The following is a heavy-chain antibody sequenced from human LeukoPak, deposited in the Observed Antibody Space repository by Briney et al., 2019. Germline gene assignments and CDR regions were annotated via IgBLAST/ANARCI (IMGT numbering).Heavy chain of an antibody. V-gene: IGHV4-4*07. D-gene: IGHD3-10*01. CDR1: GGSISSYY. CDR3: AREVVGRITMVRGVISARWFDP. CDR2: IYTNGST. Sequence: SETLSLTCTVSGGSISSYYWSWIRQPAGKGLEWIGRIYTNGSTNYNPSLKSRVTMSVDTSKNQFSLKLSSVTAADTAVYYCAREVVGRITMVRGVISARWFDPWGQGTLATVSS. J-gene: IGHJ5*02.